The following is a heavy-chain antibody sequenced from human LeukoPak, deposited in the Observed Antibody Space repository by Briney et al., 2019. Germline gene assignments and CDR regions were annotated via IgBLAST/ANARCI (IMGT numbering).Heavy chain of an antibody. V-gene: IGHV3-74*01. CDR1: GFTFSSYW. CDR2: ISSDGSDT. Sequence: QSGGSLRLSCAASGFTFSSYWMHWVRQAPGKGLVWVSRISSDGSDTTYADSVKGRFTISRDNAKNSLYLQMNSLRAEDTAVYYCARVRRDYGAFDIWGQGTMVTVSS. CDR3: ARVRRDYGAFDI. D-gene: IGHD4-17*01. J-gene: IGHJ3*02.